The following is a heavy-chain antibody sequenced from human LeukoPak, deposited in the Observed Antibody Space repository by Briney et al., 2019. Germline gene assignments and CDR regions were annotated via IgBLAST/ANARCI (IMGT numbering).Heavy chain of an antibody. CDR1: GLTFGDYT. V-gene: IGHV3-21*01. CDR3: ARDEGPSNYGDAFDI. CDR2: FSSSSSYI. Sequence: GGSLRLSCAASGLTFGDYTMNWVRQAPGKGLEYVSSFSSSSSYIYYADSVKGRFTISRDNARNSLYLQMNSLRAEDTAVYYCARDEGPSNYGDAFDIWGQGTMVTASS. D-gene: IGHD4-17*01. J-gene: IGHJ3*02.